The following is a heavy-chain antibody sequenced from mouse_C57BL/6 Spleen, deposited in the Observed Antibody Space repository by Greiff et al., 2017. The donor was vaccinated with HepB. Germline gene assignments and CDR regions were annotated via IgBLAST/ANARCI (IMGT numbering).Heavy chain of an antibody. CDR3: ARWGSSGFAY. V-gene: IGHV1-69*01. D-gene: IGHD3-2*02. J-gene: IGHJ3*01. Sequence: QVHVKQPGAELVMPGASVKLSCKASGYTFTSYWLHWVKQRPGQGLEWIGEIDPSDSYTNYNQKFKGKSTLTVDKSSSTAYMQLSSLTSEDSAVYYCARWGSSGFAYWGQGTLVTVSA. CDR2: IDPSDSYT. CDR1: GYTFTSYW.